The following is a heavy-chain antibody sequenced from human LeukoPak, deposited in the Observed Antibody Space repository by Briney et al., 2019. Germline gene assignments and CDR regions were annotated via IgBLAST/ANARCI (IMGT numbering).Heavy chain of an antibody. V-gene: IGHV1-69*13. CDR3: AREAHPYCTNGVCYTGFDY. D-gene: IGHD2-8*01. Sequence: SVKVSCKASGGTFSSYAISWVRQAPGQGLEWMGGIIPIFGTANYAQKFQGRVTITADESTSTAYMELSSLRSEDTAVYYCAREAHPYCTNGVCYTGFDYWGQGTVVTVSS. CDR2: IIPIFGTA. J-gene: IGHJ4*02. CDR1: GGTFSSYA.